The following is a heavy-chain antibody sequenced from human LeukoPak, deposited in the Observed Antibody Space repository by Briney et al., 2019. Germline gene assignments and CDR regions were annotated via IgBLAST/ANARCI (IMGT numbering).Heavy chain of an antibody. CDR2: IYYSGST. Sequence: SETLSLTCTVSGGSMSTYYWSWIRQSPGKGLEWIGYIYYSGSTSYNPSLKSRLTISIDTSKTQFYLKLSSVTAADTAVYYCARSAGYYDSSGYFNWGQGTLVTVSS. CDR3: ARSAGYYDSSGYFN. CDR1: GGSMSTYY. V-gene: IGHV4-59*01. D-gene: IGHD3-22*01. J-gene: IGHJ4*02.